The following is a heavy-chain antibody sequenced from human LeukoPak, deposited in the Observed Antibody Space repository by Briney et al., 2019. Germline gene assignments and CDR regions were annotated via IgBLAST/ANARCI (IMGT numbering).Heavy chain of an antibody. CDR3: ARNIVAADFDY. Sequence: PSETLSLTCTVSGGSISSYYWSWIRQPPGKGLEWIGYIYYSGSTNYDPSLKSRVTISVDTSKNQFSLKLSSVTAADTAVYYCARNIVAADFDYWGQGTLVTVSS. V-gene: IGHV4-59*13. CDR1: GGSISSYY. CDR2: IYYSGST. D-gene: IGHD5-12*01. J-gene: IGHJ4*02.